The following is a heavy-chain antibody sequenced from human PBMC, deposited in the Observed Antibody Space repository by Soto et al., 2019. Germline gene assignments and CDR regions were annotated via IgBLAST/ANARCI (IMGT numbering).Heavy chain of an antibody. D-gene: IGHD3-3*01. CDR1: GFTFSGYA. Sequence: AGSLRLSCVASGFTFSGYAMSWVRQALGKGLEWLSSISGGGDTTHYADSVKGRFAISRDNSRNTVFLQLNSLGAEDTAVYYCAKSNQIFGVLNDYFYYGMDVWGQGTTVTVSS. CDR3: AKSNQIFGVLNDYFYYGMDV. CDR2: ISGGGDTT. V-gene: IGHV3-23*01. J-gene: IGHJ6*02.